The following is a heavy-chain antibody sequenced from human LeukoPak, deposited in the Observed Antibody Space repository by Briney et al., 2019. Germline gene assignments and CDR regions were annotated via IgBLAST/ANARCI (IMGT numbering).Heavy chain of an antibody. V-gene: IGHV4-31*03. D-gene: IGHD2-2*01. CDR2: IYYSGST. CDR3: ARDWPVCGSTSCSIQP. CDR1: GGSISSGGYY. J-gene: IGHJ1*01. Sequence: SETLSLTCTVSGGSISSGGYYWSWIRQHPGKGLEWIGYIYYSGSTYYNPSLKSRVTISVDTSKNQFSLKLSSVTAADTAVYYCARDWPVCGSTSCSIQPWGQGTLVTVSS.